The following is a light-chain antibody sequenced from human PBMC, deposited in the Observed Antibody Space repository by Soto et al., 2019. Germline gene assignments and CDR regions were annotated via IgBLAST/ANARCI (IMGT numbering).Light chain of an antibody. J-gene: IGLJ2*01. CDR2: DVS. CDR3: SSCTGSTTSVI. CDR1: SSDVGTYNY. V-gene: IGLV2-14*03. Sequence: QSALTQPASVSGSPGQSITISCTGTSSDVGTYNYVSWYQQHPGKAPKVMIYDVSNRPSGVSNRFSGSKSGNTASLTISGLQAEDEADYYCSSCTGSTTSVIFGGGTKLIVL.